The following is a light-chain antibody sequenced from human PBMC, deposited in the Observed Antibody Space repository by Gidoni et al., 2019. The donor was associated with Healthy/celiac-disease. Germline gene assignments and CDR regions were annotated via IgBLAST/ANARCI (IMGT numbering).Light chain of an antibody. V-gene: IGKV3-20*01. CDR1: QSVSSSY. CDR3: QQYGSPIT. J-gene: IGKJ5*01. CDR2: GAS. Sequence: DIVLTQSPGTLSLSPGERATLSCRASQSVSSSYLAWYQQKPGQAPRLLIYGASSRATGIPDRFSGSGSGTDFTLTISRLEPEEFAVYYCQQYGSPITFGQGTRLEIK.